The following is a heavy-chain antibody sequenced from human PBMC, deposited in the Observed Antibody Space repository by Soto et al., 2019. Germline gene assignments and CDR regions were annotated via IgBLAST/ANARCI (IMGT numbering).Heavy chain of an antibody. CDR3: GSVRPSGYVLS. Sequence: PSETLSRTCTVSGGSLSSYYWTWIRQSPGKGLEWIGYVYFIGNTNYNPSLKSRVTISIDTSKNQFSLRLASVTAADTAFYYCGSVRPSGYVLSWGQGTLVTVSS. CDR2: VYFIGNT. V-gene: IGHV4-59*01. CDR1: GGSLSSYY. D-gene: IGHD6-25*01. J-gene: IGHJ5*02.